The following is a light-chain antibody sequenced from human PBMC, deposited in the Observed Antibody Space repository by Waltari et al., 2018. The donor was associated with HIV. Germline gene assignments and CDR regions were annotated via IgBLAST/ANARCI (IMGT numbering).Light chain of an antibody. J-gene: IGLJ2*01. CDR1: SRNL. Sequence: QTALTPPATVSGSPGQSITISCTGTSRNLVSWYQQHPGKAPKLIIYEVSKRPSGVSDRFSASKSGNTASLTISGLQAEDEADYHCCSYVGVVNSFVLFGGGTKLTVL. V-gene: IGLV2-23*02. CDR3: CSYVGVVNSFVL. CDR2: EVS.